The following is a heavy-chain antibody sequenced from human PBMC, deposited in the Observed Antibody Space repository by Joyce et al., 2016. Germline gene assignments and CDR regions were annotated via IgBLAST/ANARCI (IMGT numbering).Heavy chain of an antibody. CDR2: VNPFGGST. CDR3: ARAVAASGGYYFDS. V-gene: IGHV1-46*01. CDR1: GYTFTTYY. Sequence: QVQLVQSGAAVKKPGASVKVSWKAYGYTFTTYYIHWLRQAPGQGLEWKGIVNPFGGSTTYAQRIQGRVTLTTDTSTRTVYMELGSLSYDYTTLYYCARAVAASGGYYFDSWGQGTLVTVSS. J-gene: IGHJ4*02. D-gene: IGHD6-13*01.